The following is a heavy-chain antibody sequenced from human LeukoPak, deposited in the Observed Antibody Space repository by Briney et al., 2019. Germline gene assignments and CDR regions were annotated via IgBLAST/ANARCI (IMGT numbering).Heavy chain of an antibody. Sequence: SVNVSCKASGGTFSRYAISWVRQAPGQGLEWMGRIIPILGIANYAQKFQGRVTITADKSTSTAYMELSSLRSEDTAVYYCATCSGCPVYYYYYYMDVWGKGTTVTVSS. CDR2: IIPILGIA. CDR3: ATCSGCPVYYYYYYMDV. V-gene: IGHV1-69*04. J-gene: IGHJ6*03. CDR1: GGTFSRYA. D-gene: IGHD6-19*01.